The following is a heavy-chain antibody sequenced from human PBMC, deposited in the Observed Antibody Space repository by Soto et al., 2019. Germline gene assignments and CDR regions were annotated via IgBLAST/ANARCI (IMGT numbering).Heavy chain of an antibody. D-gene: IGHD3-22*01. Sequence: GASVKVSCKASGYTFTGYYMHWVRQAPGQGLEWMGWINPNSGGTNYAQKFQGWVTMTRDTSISTAYMELSRLRSDDTAVYYCARDTRPLYYYDSSGYNNWFDPWGQGTLVTVSS. J-gene: IGHJ5*02. CDR2: INPNSGGT. CDR3: ARDTRPLYYYDSSGYNNWFDP. V-gene: IGHV1-2*04. CDR1: GYTFTGYY.